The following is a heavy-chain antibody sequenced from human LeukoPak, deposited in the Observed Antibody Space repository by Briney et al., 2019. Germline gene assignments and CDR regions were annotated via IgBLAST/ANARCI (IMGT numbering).Heavy chain of an antibody. Sequence: LSETLSLPCNVSGGSTSSYYWSWIRQPPGKGLEGSGYNYYSGSTNNNPSLKRRVTISVDTSKNQFSLKLSSVTAADTAVYYCARGNMVRGVIIMPFDVWGQGTMVTVSS. D-gene: IGHD3-10*01. V-gene: IGHV4-59*12. CDR2: NYYSGST. CDR3: ARGNMVRGVIIMPFDV. J-gene: IGHJ3*01. CDR1: GGSTSSYY.